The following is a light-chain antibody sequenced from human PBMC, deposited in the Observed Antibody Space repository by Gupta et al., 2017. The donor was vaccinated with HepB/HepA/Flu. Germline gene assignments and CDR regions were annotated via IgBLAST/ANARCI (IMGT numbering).Light chain of an antibody. CDR2: AAS. Sequence: DIQMTQAPSSLSASVADRITITCRASQAIRNDLGWCQQKPGKAPKCLIYAASRLQSAVPSTFSGRGSGREFTLTIISLQPQDFATYYCRQHNSYPRTFGQGTKVEI. CDR1: QAIRND. J-gene: IGKJ1*01. V-gene: IGKV1-17*01. CDR3: RQHNSYPRT.